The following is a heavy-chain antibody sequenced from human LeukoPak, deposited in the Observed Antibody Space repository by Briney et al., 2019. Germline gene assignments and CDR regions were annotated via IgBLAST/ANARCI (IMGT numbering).Heavy chain of an antibody. V-gene: IGHV3-74*01. D-gene: IGHD2-21*02. CDR1: GFTFSSYW. CDR3: ARRGSCGGDCWYYYGMDV. CDR2: INSDGSST. Sequence: GGSLRLSCAASGFTFSSYWMNWVRQAPGKGLVWVSRINSDGSSTSYADSVKGRFTISRDNAKNTLYLQMNSLRAEDTAVYYCARRGSCGGDCWYYYGMDVWGQGTTVTVSS. J-gene: IGHJ6*02.